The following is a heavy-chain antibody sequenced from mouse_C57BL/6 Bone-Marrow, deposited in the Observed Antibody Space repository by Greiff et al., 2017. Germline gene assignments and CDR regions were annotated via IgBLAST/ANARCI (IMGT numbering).Heavy chain of an antibody. V-gene: IGHV1-55*01. CDR3: ARPCYSNYWYFDV. J-gene: IGHJ1*03. Sequence: QVQLQQPGAELVKPGASVKMSCKASGYTFTSYWITWVKQRPGQGLEWIGDIYPGSGSTTYNEKFKSKATLTVDPSSSTAYMQLSSLTSEDSAVYYCARPCYSNYWYFDVWGTGTTVTVSS. D-gene: IGHD2-5*01. CDR1: GYTFTSYW. CDR2: IYPGSGST.